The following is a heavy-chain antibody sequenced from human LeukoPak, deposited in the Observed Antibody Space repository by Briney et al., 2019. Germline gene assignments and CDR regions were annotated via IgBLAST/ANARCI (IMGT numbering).Heavy chain of an antibody. CDR1: GYSFTSYW. CDR2: IYPGDSDT. V-gene: IGHV5-51*01. D-gene: IGHD6-13*01. J-gene: IGHJ4*02. CDR3: ARRLISAAADYFDY. Sequence: GESLKISCKGSGYSFTSYWIGWVRQMPGKGLEWMGIIYPGDSDTRYSPSFQGQVTISANRSISTAYLQWSSLKASDTAMYYCARRLISAAADYFDYWGQGTLVTVSS.